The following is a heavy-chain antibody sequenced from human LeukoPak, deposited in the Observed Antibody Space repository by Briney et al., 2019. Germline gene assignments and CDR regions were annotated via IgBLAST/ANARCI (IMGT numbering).Heavy chain of an antibody. CDR3: VRGHNYFDDSGYTYYFDY. CDR2: VYPSGTT. Sequence: PSETLSLTCTVSGGSISPYYWNWLRQPAGKGLEWVGRVYPSGTTNYNPSLKSRVTMSIDTSKNQFFLKLNSVTAADTAVYYCVRGHNYFDDSGYTYYFDYWGQGTLVTVSS. D-gene: IGHD3-22*01. J-gene: IGHJ4*02. V-gene: IGHV4-4*07. CDR1: GGSISPYY.